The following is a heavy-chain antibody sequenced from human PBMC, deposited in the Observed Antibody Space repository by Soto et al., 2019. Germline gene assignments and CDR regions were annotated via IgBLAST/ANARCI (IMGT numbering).Heavy chain of an antibody. J-gene: IGHJ6*02. CDR3: AEAVTLVRGINPYSYGLDV. D-gene: IGHD3-10*01. CDR2: VSGGGGST. V-gene: IGHV3-23*01. CDR1: GFPFSSYV. Sequence: AGGSLRLSCAVSGFPFSSYVMTWVRQAPGKGLEWVSVVSGGGGSTNYAESVKGRFTISRDNSENTLYLQMNSLRAEDTAVYYCAEAVTLVRGINPYSYGLDVWGQGTTVTVSS.